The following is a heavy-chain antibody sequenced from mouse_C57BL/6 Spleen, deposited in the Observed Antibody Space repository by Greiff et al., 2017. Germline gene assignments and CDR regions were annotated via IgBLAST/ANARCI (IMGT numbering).Heavy chain of an antibody. CDR3: ARDGSSHYYAMDY. D-gene: IGHD1-1*01. CDR1: GYAFSSSW. V-gene: IGHV1-82*01. Sequence: QVQLQQSGPELVKPGASVKISCKASGYAFSSSWMNWVKQRPGKGLEWIGRIYPGDGDTNYNGKFNGKATLTADKSSSTAYMQLSSLTSEDSAVYFCARDGSSHYYAMDYWGQGTSVTVSS. J-gene: IGHJ4*01. CDR2: IYPGDGDT.